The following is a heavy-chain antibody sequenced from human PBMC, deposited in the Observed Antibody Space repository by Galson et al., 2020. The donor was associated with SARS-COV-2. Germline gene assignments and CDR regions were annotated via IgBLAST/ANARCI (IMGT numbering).Heavy chain of an antibody. CDR1: GGSISSSSYY. J-gene: IGHJ4*02. CDR3: ARDSSSSPQNYYFDY. CDR2: IYYSGST. D-gene: IGHD3-10*01. V-gene: IGHV4-39*07. Sequence: SQTLSLTCTVSGGSISSSSYYWGWIRQPPGKGLEWIGSIYYSGSTYYNPSLKSRVTISVDTSKNQFSLKLSSVTAADTAVYYCARDSSSSPQNYYFDYWGQGTLVTVSS.